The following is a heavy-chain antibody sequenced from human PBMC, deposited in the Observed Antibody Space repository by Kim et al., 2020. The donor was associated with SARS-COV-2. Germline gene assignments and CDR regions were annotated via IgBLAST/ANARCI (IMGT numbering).Heavy chain of an antibody. CDR1: GISISSYY. CDR3: AGTARGANFDY. J-gene: IGHJ4*02. Sequence: SETLSLTCSVSGISISSYYWSLIRQPPGKGLEWIGYIYYTGSANYNPSLRSRVTISVDRSKNQFSLKLSSVTAADTAVYYCAGTARGANFDYWGRGALVTVSS. V-gene: IGHV4-59*08. D-gene: IGHD1-26*01. CDR2: IYYTGSA.